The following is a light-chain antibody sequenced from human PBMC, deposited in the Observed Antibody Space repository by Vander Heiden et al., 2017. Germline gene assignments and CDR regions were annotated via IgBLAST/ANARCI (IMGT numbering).Light chain of an antibody. V-gene: IGKV3D-15*01. CDR1: QSISNSF. CDR2: DAS. Sequence: MTLSQGTLSMSPGKGATLDGRASQSISNSFLAWYQQKPGQAPRLLIYDASTRATGIPNRFSGSGSGTDFTLTISSLQSEDFAVYYCLQYNNWPRTFGQGTKVEIK. CDR3: LQYNNWPRT. J-gene: IGKJ1*01.